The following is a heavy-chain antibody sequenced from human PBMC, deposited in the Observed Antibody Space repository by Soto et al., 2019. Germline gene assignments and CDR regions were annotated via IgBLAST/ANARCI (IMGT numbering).Heavy chain of an antibody. CDR2: IYYSGST. CDR3: ARGGIDYYGSGSYYMDV. CDR1: GGSISSGGYY. J-gene: IGHJ6*02. V-gene: IGHV4-31*03. Sequence: SETLSLTCTVSGGSISSGGYYWSWIRQHPGKGLEWIGYIYYSGSTYYNPSLKSRVTISVDTSKNQFSLKLSSVTAADTAVYYCARGGIDYYGSGSYYMDVCGQGTTVTVSS. D-gene: IGHD3-10*01.